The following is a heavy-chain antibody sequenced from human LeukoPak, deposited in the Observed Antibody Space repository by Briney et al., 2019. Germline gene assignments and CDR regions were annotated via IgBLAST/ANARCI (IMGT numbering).Heavy chain of an antibody. Sequence: PSETLSLTCTVSGGSISSYYWSWIRQPAGKGLEWIGRIYTSGSTNYNPSLKSRVTMSVDTSKNRFSLKLSSVTAADTAVYYCARVNTMVRGVRRAYYFDYWGQGTLVTVSS. CDR3: ARVNTMVRGVRRAYYFDY. CDR1: GGSISSYY. V-gene: IGHV4-4*07. J-gene: IGHJ4*02. D-gene: IGHD3-10*01. CDR2: IYTSGST.